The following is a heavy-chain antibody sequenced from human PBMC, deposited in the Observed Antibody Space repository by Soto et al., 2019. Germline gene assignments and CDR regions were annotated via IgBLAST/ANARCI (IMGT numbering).Heavy chain of an antibody. V-gene: IGHV4-34*01. CDR3: ARGRGYGYNQDWYFNL. CDR1: GGSFSGYY. J-gene: IGHJ2*01. CDR2: INHSGST. D-gene: IGHD5-12*01. Sequence: QVHLQQWGAGLLKPSETLSLTCAVYGGSFSGYYWNWIRQPPGKGLEWIGEINHSGSTNYNPSLKSRVTIALGTSNNQFSLKLTSVTAADTAVYYCARGRGYGYNQDWYFNLWGRATLFTVSS.